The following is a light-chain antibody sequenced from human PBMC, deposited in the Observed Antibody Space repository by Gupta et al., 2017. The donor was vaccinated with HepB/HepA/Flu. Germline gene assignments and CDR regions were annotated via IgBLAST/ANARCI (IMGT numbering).Light chain of an antibody. J-gene: IGKJ2*04. CDR2: GAS. Sequence: EIVMTQSPATLSVSPGERATLSCRASQSVSSNLAWYQQKPGQAPRLLIYGASTRATGIPARFSGSGSGTEFTLTISSLQSEDVAVYYCQQYNNWPLMCSFGQGTKLEIK. CDR1: QSVSSN. V-gene: IGKV3-15*01. CDR3: QQYNNWPLMCS.